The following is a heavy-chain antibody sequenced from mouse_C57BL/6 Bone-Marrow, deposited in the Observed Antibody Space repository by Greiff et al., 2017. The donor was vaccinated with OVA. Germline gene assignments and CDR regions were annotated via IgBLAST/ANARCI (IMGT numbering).Heavy chain of an antibody. Sequence: EVQLQQSGPGLVKPSQSLSLTCSVTGYSMTSGYYWNWIRQFPGNKLEWMGYISYDGSNNYNPSLKNRISITRDTSKNQFFLKLNSVTTEDTATYYCARYYYDYDVGAMDYWGQGTSVTVSS. CDR3: ARYYYDYDVGAMDY. CDR1: GYSMTSGYY. V-gene: IGHV3-6*01. J-gene: IGHJ4*01. CDR2: ISYDGSN. D-gene: IGHD2-4*01.